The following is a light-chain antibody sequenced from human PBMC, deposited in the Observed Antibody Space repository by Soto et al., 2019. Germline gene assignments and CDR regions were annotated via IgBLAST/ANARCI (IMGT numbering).Light chain of an antibody. CDR1: SGDVGGYQY. J-gene: IGLJ2*01. V-gene: IGLV2-14*01. CDR2: EVN. CDR3: CSFISTNALV. Sequence: QSALTQPASVSGSPGQSITISCTATSGDVGGYQYVSWYQHHPGKAPKIIIYEVNNRPSGISDRFSGSKSGNTASLTISGLQAEDEADYYCCSFISTNALVFGGGTKLTVL.